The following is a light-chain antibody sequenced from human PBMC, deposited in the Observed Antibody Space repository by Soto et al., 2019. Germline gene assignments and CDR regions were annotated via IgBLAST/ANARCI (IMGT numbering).Light chain of an antibody. J-gene: IGKJ1*01. CDR2: WAS. Sequence: DIVMTQSPDSLAVSLGERATINCKSSQSILYNSNNKNYLAWYQQKAGQPPKLLIYWASTRESGVPDRFSGSGSGTDFTLTISSLQAEDVAVYYCQQYHATPRTFGQGTKVEIK. CDR1: QSILYNSNNKNY. CDR3: QQYHATPRT. V-gene: IGKV4-1*01.